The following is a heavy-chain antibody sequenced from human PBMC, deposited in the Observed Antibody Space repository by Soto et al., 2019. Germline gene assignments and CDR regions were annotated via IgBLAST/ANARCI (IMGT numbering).Heavy chain of an antibody. CDR3: ARDYRSSSQYYYYGMDV. J-gene: IGHJ6*02. CDR2: IYYSGST. CDR1: GGSISSYY. Sequence: PSETLSLTCTVSGGSISSYYWSWTRQPPGKGLEWIGYIYYSGSTNYNPSLKSRVTISVDTSKNQFSLKLSSVTAADTAVYYCARDYRSSSQYYYYGMDVWGQGTTVTVSS. D-gene: IGHD6-6*01. V-gene: IGHV4-59*01.